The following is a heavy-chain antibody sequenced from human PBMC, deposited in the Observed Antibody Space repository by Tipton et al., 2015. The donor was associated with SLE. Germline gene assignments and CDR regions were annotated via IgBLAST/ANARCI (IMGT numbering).Heavy chain of an antibody. CDR3: ARAGAASGARWFDT. CDR1: GDSISESY. V-gene: IGHV4-4*08. D-gene: IGHD6-13*01. CDR2: LYTGGGT. Sequence: GLVKPSETLSLTCTVSGDSISESYLSWIRQPPGKRMEWIGYLYTGGGTNYNPSLKSRLTMSVDTSKNHFSLNLRYVTAADTAVYYCARAGAASGARWFDTWGRGTLVTVSS. J-gene: IGHJ5*02.